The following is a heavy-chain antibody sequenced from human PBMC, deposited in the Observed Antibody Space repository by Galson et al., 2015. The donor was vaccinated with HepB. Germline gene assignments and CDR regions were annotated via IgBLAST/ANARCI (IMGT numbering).Heavy chain of an antibody. CDR3: AHMDLGLTSFAY. CDR2: IFWDDDQ. V-gene: IGHV2-5*02. CDR1: GFSLNSRGVG. J-gene: IGHJ4*02. D-gene: IGHD3/OR15-3a*01. Sequence: ALVKPTQTLTLTCTFPGFSLNSRGVGVGWIRQPPGKALEWLALIFWDDDQRYTPLLKSRLSVTKDTSQNQVVLKLTSVDPVDTATYYCAHMDLGLTSFAYWGQGTLVTVSS.